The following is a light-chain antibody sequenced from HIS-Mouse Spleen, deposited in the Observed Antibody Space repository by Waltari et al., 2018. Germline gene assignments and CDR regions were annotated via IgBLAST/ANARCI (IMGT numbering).Light chain of an antibody. CDR1: SSDVGGYNY. CDR3: SSYTSSSTLV. CDR2: EVS. V-gene: IGLV2-14*01. J-gene: IGLJ2*01. Sequence: VSGSPGQSITISCTGTSSDVGGYNYVSWYQQHPGKAPKLMIYEVSNRPSGVSNRFSGSKSGNTASLTISGLQAEDEADYYCSSYTSSSTLVFGGGTKLTVL.